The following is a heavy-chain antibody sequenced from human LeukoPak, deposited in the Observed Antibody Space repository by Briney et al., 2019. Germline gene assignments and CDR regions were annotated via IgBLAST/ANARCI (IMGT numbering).Heavy chain of an antibody. CDR2: INPDGSTT. CDR3: ARVRVGAYDFEY. V-gene: IGHV3-74*01. J-gene: IGHJ4*02. D-gene: IGHD3-10*01. CDR1: GFTLSSYW. Sequence: QPGGSLRLSCAASGFTLSSYWMHWVRQVPGKGLVWVSRINPDGSTTTYADSVKGRFTISRDNAKNTLYLQMSSLRAEDTAVYYCARVRVGAYDFEYWGQGTLVTVSS.